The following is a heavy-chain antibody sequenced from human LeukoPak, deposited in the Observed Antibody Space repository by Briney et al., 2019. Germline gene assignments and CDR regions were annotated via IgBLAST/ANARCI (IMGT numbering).Heavy chain of an antibody. V-gene: IGHV3-7*01. CDR2: IKQDGSEK. CDR3: ARAPYSGSRRLTWFDP. D-gene: IGHD1-26*01. CDR1: GFTFSSYW. Sequence: GGSLRLSCAASGFTFSSYWMSWVRQAPGKGLEWVANIKQDGSEKYYVDSVKGRFTISRDNAKNSLYLQMNSLRAEDTAVYYCARAPYSGSRRLTWFDPWGQGTLVTVSS. J-gene: IGHJ5*02.